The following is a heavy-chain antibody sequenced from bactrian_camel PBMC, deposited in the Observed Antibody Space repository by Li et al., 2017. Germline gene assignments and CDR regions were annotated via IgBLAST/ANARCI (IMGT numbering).Heavy chain of an antibody. J-gene: IGHJ4*01. D-gene: IGHD2*01. V-gene: IGHV3S53*01. Sequence: VQLVESGGGSVQTGGSLTLTCVHAGRSLTSNCMGWFRQSPGKEREKVAFIDSVGTPLYVDSVKGRFTISRDSARKTLYLQMKNLKPEDTAMYYCAARLGYCLSFKYFDYYGQGTQVTVS. CDR3: AARLGYCLSFKYFDY. CDR1: GRSLTSNC. CDR2: IDSVGTP.